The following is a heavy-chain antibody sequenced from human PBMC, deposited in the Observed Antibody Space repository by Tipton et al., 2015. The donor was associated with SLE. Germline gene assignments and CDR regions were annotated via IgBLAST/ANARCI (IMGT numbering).Heavy chain of an antibody. CDR3: ARATGGSAADAFHI. Sequence: TLSLTCTVSGGSIRSHYLSWIRQPPGKGLEWIGNIFHTGTTYSTPSLKSRITISVDTSNNQFSLRLRSVTAADTAVYFCARATGGSAADAFHICGQGTMVTVSS. CDR2: IFHTGTT. J-gene: IGHJ3*02. CDR1: GGSIRSHY. V-gene: IGHV4-59*08. D-gene: IGHD2-15*01.